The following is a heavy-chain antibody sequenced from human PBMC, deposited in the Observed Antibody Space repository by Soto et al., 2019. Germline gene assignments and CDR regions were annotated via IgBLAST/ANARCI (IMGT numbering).Heavy chain of an antibody. V-gene: IGHV4-39*01. D-gene: IGHD3-3*01. CDR1: GASISSSSYF. CDR2: ISYSGNT. J-gene: IGHJ6*02. Sequence: QLQLQESGPRLVKHSETLSLTCTVSGASISSSSYFWGWIRQPPGKGLEWIGSISYSGNTYYNPSTKSRVTISVDPSKNQLSLKLCSVTGADTAVYYCARGTSLWSGSIYGMEVWGQGTKVPVSS. CDR3: ARGTSLWSGSIYGMEV.